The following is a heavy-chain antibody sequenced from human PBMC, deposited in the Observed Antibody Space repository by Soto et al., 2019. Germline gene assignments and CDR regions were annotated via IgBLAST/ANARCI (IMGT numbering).Heavy chain of an antibody. CDR1: GLTFSGST. CDR3: TRQNGDFFEY. D-gene: IGHD3-10*01. V-gene: IGHV3-73*01. Sequence: GGSLRLSCATSGLTFSGSTMHWVRQASGKGLEWVGHIRTKANRYATVYAESLKGRFTISRDDSKNTAYLQVDSLKTEDTAVYYCTRQNGDFFEYWGQGALVTVSS. CDR2: IRTKANRYAT. J-gene: IGHJ4*02.